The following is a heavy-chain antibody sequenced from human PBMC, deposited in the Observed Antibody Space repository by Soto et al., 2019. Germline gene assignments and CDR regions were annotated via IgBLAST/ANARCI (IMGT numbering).Heavy chain of an antibody. CDR1: GFTVSSNY. V-gene: IGHV3-53*01. D-gene: IGHD6-13*01. Sequence: VGSLRLSCAASGFTVSSNYMSWVRQAPGKGLEWVSVIYSGGSTYYADSVKGRFTISRDNSKNTLYLQMNSLRAEDTAVYYCAREGGSSSWYRYYYYYGMDVWGQGTTVTVSS. CDR3: AREGGSSSWYRYYYYYGMDV. CDR2: IYSGGST. J-gene: IGHJ6*02.